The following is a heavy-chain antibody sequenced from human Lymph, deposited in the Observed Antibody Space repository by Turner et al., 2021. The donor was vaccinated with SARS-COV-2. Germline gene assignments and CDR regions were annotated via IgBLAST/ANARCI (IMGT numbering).Heavy chain of an antibody. Sequence: EVQLVETGGGLIQPGGSRRLSCAASGISVSRNYMNWFRQAPVKGLELVSVIYSGGTTYYAYSVKGRFTISRDNSKNTLYLQMNSLRVEDTSVYYCARDLGTYGMDVWGQGTTVTVSS. CDR1: GISVSRNY. D-gene: IGHD6-13*01. J-gene: IGHJ6*02. V-gene: IGHV3-53*02. CDR3: ARDLGTYGMDV. CDR2: IYSGGTT.